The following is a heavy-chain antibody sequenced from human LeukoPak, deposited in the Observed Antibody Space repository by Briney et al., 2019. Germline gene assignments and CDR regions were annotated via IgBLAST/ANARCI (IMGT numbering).Heavy chain of an antibody. D-gene: IGHD1-26*01. CDR2: INPNSGGT. V-gene: IGHV1-2*02. CDR3: ARGRGSYSLDY. J-gene: IGHJ4*02. Sequence: ASVKVSCKASRYTFAGYSMHWVRQAPGQGLEWMGWINPNSGGTNYAQKFQGRVTMTGDTSISTAYMELSRLISDDTAVYYCARGRGSYSLDYWGQGTLVTVSS. CDR1: RYTFAGYS.